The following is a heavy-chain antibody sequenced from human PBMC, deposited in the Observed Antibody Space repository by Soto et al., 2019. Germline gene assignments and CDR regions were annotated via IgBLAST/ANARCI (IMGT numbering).Heavy chain of an antibody. Sequence: PSETLSLTCSVSGYLISSGYYWGWVRQTPGKGLEWLGSIDYSGRTYKNPSLKSRVSASVDLSKNQFSLNLRSVTAADTAVYFCATDDGHYYGSVWGQGTLVTVSS. J-gene: IGHJ1*01. CDR1: GYLISSGYY. CDR2: IDYSGRT. D-gene: IGHD3-22*01. CDR3: ATDDGHYYGSV. V-gene: IGHV4-38-2*01.